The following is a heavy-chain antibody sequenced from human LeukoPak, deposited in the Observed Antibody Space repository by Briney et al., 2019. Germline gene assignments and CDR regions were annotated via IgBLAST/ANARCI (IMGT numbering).Heavy chain of an antibody. Sequence: PSQTLSLTCTVSGGSISSGSYYWSWIRQPAGKGLEWIGRIYTSGSTNYNPSLKSRVTISVDTSKNQFSLKLSSVTAADTAVYYCARAPVTSTPYYYYYYMDVWGKGTTVTISS. D-gene: IGHD4-17*01. CDR3: ARAPVTSTPYYYYYYMDV. J-gene: IGHJ6*03. V-gene: IGHV4-61*02. CDR2: IYTSGST. CDR1: GGSISSGSYY.